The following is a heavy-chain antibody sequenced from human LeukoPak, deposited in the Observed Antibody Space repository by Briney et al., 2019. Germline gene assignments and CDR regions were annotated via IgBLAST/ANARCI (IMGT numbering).Heavy chain of an antibody. V-gene: IGHV1-46*01. Sequence: PSVTVSCMASGYTFTSYYIHWVRQPPAQGLEWMGIINPSGGSTNYAQKFQGRVTMTRDTSTSTVYMELSSLRSEDTAVYYCASGKASQWLAGPGYWGQGTLVSVSS. CDR1: GYTFTSYY. CDR3: ASGKASQWLAGPGY. CDR2: INPSGGST. J-gene: IGHJ4*02. D-gene: IGHD6-19*01.